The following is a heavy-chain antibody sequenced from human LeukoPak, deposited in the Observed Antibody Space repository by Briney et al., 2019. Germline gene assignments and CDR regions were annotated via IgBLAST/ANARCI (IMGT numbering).Heavy chain of an antibody. V-gene: IGHV3-66*01. J-gene: IGHJ4*02. CDR1: GFTVNSNY. CDR2: IYSGGTT. D-gene: IGHD6-13*01. CDR3: ARDVCSGQQLVSLDY. Sequence: GGSLRLSCAASGFTVNSNYMNWVRQAPGKGLEWVSVIYSGGTTDYADSVKGRFTISRDNSKNTLFLQMSALRAEDTAIYYCARDVCSGQQLVSLDYWGQGTLVTVSS.